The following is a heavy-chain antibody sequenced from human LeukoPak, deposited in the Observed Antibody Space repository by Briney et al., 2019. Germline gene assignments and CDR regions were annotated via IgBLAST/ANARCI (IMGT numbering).Heavy chain of an antibody. V-gene: IGHV4-59*08. CDR2: VFYTGNA. J-gene: IGHJ3*02. CDR3: ARHLITGTTYRQGFDI. CDR1: GGSLSKYY. D-gene: IGHD1-1*01. Sequence: SETLSLTCSVSGGSLSKYYWSWIRQPPGKGLEWIGYVFYTGNANYNPSLKSRVTISVDTSKNQFSLKLSSVTAADTAVYYCARHLITGTTYRQGFDIWGQGTMVTVSS.